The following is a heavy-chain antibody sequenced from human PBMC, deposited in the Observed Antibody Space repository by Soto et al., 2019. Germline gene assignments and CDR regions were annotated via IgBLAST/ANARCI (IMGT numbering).Heavy chain of an antibody. J-gene: IGHJ6*03. CDR3: ARDPQDIVVVVAALYYMDV. CDR1: GFTFSSYG. V-gene: IGHV3-33*01. CDR2: IWYDGSNK. Sequence: GGSLRLSCAASGFTFSSYGMHWVRQAPGKGLEWVAVIWYDGSNKYYADSVKGRFTISRDNSKNTLYLQMNSLRAEDTAVYYCARDPQDIVVVVAALYYMDVWGKGTTVTVSS. D-gene: IGHD2-15*01.